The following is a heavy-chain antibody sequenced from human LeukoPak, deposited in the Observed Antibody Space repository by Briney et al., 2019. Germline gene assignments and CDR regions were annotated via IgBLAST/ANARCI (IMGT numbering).Heavy chain of an antibody. Sequence: PGGSLRLSCAASGFTFSSYAMSWVRQAPGKGLEWVSAISGSGGSTYYADSVKGRFTISRDNSKNTLYLQMNSLRAEDTAVYYCAKDDTYYYGSGSAKDYWGQGTLVTVSS. CDR3: AKDDTYYYGSGSAKDY. J-gene: IGHJ4*02. D-gene: IGHD3-10*01. CDR1: GFTFSSYA. V-gene: IGHV3-23*01. CDR2: ISGSGGST.